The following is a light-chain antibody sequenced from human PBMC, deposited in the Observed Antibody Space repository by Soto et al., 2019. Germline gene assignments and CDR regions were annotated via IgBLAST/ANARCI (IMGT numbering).Light chain of an antibody. Sequence: IVLTQSAATLSLSPWERATLSCRASQSVSSYLAWYQQKPGQAPRLLIYDASNRATGIPARFSGSGSGTDFTLTISSLEPEDFAVYYCHQRSNWPLITFGQGTRLEIK. J-gene: IGKJ5*01. CDR1: QSVSSY. V-gene: IGKV3-11*01. CDR3: HQRSNWPLIT. CDR2: DAS.